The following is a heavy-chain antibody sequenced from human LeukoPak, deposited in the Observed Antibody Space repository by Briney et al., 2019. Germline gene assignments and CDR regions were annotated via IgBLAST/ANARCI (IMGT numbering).Heavy chain of an antibody. V-gene: IGHV6-1*01. CDR2: TYYRSKWYN. D-gene: IGHD3-10*01. J-gene: IGHJ3*02. CDR3: ARGLYYYGSGSYSPDAFDI. CDR1: GGSISSYY. Sequence: SETLSLTCTVSGGSISSYYWSWIRQSPSRGLEWLGRTYYRSKWYNDYAVSVKSRITINPDTSKNQFSLQLNSVTPEDTAVYYCARGLYYYGSGSYSPDAFDIWGQGTMVTVSS.